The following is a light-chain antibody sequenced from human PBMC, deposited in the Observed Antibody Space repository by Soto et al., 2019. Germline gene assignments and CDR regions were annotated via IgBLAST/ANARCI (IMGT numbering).Light chain of an antibody. Sequence: DIQMTQSPSSLSASVGDRVTITCRASQSISSYLNWYQQKPGKAPKLHIYVASSLQSGVPSRFSASGSGTDFTLTISSLQPEDFATYYCQQSFGTLLTFGGGTKVEIK. J-gene: IGKJ4*01. CDR3: QQSFGTLLT. V-gene: IGKV1-39*01. CDR1: QSISSY. CDR2: VAS.